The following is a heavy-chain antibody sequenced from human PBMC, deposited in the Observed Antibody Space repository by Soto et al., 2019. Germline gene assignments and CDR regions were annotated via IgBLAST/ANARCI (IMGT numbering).Heavy chain of an antibody. V-gene: IGHV3-30-3*01. D-gene: IGHD7-27*01. CDR1: RFSLSISP. J-gene: IGHJ4*02. CDR3: ARDPKTSGGQHWAFNYFDS. Sequence: PGGSLRLACAASRFSLSISPIHWLRQAPGKGPEWVALISYDGTNKFYADSVKGRFTISRDNSKSTPYLQVDSLRPEDAAVYYCARDPKTSGGQHWAFNYFDSWGQGTLVTVSS. CDR2: ISYDGTNK.